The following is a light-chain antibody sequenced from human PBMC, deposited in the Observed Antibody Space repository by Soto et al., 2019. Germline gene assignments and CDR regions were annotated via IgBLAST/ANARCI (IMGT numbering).Light chain of an antibody. CDR1: ESVDIN. Sequence: EIVLAQSPATLSGSPGERVTLSCRASESVDINLAWYQQKPGQAPRLLIYGASTRATDMPGTFSGRGSGTEFTLTISSLQSEDFAVYYCQQYKNWPRTFGQGTKVDIK. CDR2: GAS. CDR3: QQYKNWPRT. V-gene: IGKV3-15*01. J-gene: IGKJ1*01.